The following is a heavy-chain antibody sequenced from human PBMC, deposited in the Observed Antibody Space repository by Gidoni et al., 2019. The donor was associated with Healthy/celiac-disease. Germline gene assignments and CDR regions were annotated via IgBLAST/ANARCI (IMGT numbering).Heavy chain of an antibody. J-gene: IGHJ4*02. CDR1: GGSISSYY. V-gene: IGHV4-59*01. CDR3: ARDPPYYDSSGYYLGSYGIDY. CDR2: IYYSGST. Sequence: QVQLQESGPGLVKPSETLSLTCTVSGGSISSYYWSWIRQPPGKGLEWIGYIYYSGSTNYNPSLKSRVTISVDTSKNQFSLKLSSVTAADTAVYYCARDPPYYDSSGYYLGSYGIDYWGQGTLVTVSS. D-gene: IGHD3-22*01.